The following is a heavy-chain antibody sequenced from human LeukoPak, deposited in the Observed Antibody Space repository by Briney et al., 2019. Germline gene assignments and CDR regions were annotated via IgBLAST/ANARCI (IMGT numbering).Heavy chain of an antibody. CDR3: ARVSFEGYGDYPIDV. CDR1: GGTLSSYA. CDR2: IIPIFGTA. Sequence: SVKVSCKACGGTLSSYAISWVRQAPGQGLEWMGRIIPIFGTANYAQKFQGRVTITTDESTSTAYMELSSLRSEDTAVYYCARVSFEGYGDYPIDVWGKGTTVTLSS. D-gene: IGHD4-17*01. J-gene: IGHJ6*04. V-gene: IGHV1-69*05.